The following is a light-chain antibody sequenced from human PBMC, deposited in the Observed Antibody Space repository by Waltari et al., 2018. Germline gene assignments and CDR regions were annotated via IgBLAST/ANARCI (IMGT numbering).Light chain of an antibody. CDR1: QRVSSNY. CDR2: GAS. J-gene: IGKJ4*01. V-gene: IGKV3-20*01. Sequence: EIVLTQSPGSLSLSPGERATLSCRASQRVSSNYLAGYQQKPGQAPRLLIYGASTRATGIPDRFSGSGSGTDFTLTITRLEPEECAVYYCQQYASSPLTFGGGTKVEIK. CDR3: QQYASSPLT.